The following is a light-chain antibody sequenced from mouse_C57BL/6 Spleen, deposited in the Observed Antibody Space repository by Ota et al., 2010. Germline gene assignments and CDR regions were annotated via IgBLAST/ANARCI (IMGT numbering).Light chain of an antibody. J-gene: IGKJ4*01. Sequence: DVVLTQTPLSLPVNIGDQASISCKSTKSLLNSDGFTYLDWYLQKPGQSPQLLIYLVSNRFSGVPDRFSAVGQEQISHSRSAEWRLRIWDLYXFQSNISFTFARGQSWK. V-gene: IGKV1-99*01. CDR2: LVS. CDR1: KSLLNSDGFTY. CDR3: FQSNISFT.